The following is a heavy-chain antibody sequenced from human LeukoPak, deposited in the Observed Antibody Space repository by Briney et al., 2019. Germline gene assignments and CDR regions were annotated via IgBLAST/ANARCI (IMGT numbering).Heavy chain of an antibody. CDR3: ARSRFGELLDY. Sequence: SETLSLTCTVSGYSISSGYYWGWIRQPPGKGLEWIGSIYHSGSTYYNLSLKSRVTISVDTSKNQFSLKLSSVTAADTAVYYCARSRFGELLDYWGQGTLVTVSS. CDR1: GYSISSGYY. D-gene: IGHD3-10*01. J-gene: IGHJ4*02. V-gene: IGHV4-38-2*02. CDR2: IYHSGST.